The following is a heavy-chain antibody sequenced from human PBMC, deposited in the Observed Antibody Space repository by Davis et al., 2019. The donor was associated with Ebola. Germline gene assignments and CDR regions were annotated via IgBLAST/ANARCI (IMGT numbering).Heavy chain of an antibody. Sequence: GGSLRLSCAASGFTFSTYWMSWVRQAPGKGLEWVSVIYSGGSTYYADSVKGRFTISRDNAKKSLYLQMNSLRVEDTAVYYCARRGDRGGIDYWGQGTLVTVSS. CDR3: ARRGDRGGIDY. J-gene: IGHJ4*02. CDR1: GFTFSTYW. V-gene: IGHV3-66*01. D-gene: IGHD3-10*01. CDR2: IYSGGST.